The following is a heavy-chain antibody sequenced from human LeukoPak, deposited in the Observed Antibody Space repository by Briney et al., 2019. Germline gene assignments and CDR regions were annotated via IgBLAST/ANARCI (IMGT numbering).Heavy chain of an antibody. CDR3: ASTERCSTTCPLDY. Sequence: SETLSLTCTVYGESFSGYYWSWIRQPPGKGLEWIGEINHSGSTHYNPSLKSRVTIPLDTSKNQFSLKPSSVTAADTAVYYCASTERCSTTCPLDYWGQGTLVTVSS. D-gene: IGHD2-2*01. CDR2: INHSGST. CDR1: GESFSGYY. V-gene: IGHV4-34*01. J-gene: IGHJ4*02.